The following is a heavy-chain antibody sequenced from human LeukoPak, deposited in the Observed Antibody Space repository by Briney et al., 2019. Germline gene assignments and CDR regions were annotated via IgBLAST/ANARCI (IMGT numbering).Heavy chain of an antibody. D-gene: IGHD2-2*01. Sequence: ASVKVSCKASGYTFTGYYMHWVRQAPGQGLEWMGRINPNSGGTNYAQKFQGRVTMTRDTSISTAYMELSRLRSDDTAVYYCASMGCSTSCFYYYYGMDVWGQGTTATVSS. CDR1: GYTFTGYY. CDR3: ASMGCSTSCFYYYYGMDV. CDR2: INPNSGGT. V-gene: IGHV1-2*06. J-gene: IGHJ6*02.